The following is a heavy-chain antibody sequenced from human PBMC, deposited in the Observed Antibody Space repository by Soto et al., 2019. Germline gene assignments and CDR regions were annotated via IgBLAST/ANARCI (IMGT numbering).Heavy chain of an antibody. CDR3: ARQRTYSSSWYDY. Sequence: TLSLTCTVSGGSMSNYYWTWIRQPAGKGLEWIGRIYTSGTTNYNPSLKSRLTMLIDTSKNQFSLRLSSVTAADTALYYCARQRTYSSSWYDYWGQGTLVTVSS. J-gene: IGHJ4*02. CDR1: GGSMSNYY. CDR2: IYTSGTT. D-gene: IGHD6-13*01. V-gene: IGHV4-4*07.